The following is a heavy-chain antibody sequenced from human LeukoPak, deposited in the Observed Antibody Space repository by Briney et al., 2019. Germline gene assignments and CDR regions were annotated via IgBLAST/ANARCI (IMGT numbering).Heavy chain of an antibody. V-gene: IGHV1-2*02. CDR3: AKGGGPDSGSYYRDYYYMDV. D-gene: IGHD1-26*01. J-gene: IGHJ6*03. CDR1: GYTFTGYY. CDR2: INPNSGGT. Sequence: ASVKVSCKASGYTFTGYYMHWVRQAPGQGLEWMGWINPNSGGTNYAQKFQGRVTMTRDTSISTAYMELSRLRSDDTAVYYCAKGGGPDSGSYYRDYYYMDVWDKGTTVTIS.